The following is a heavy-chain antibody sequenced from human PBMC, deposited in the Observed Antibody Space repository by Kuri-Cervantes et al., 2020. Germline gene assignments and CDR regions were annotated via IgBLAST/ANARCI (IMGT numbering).Heavy chain of an antibody. CDR1: GFTFSSYA. J-gene: IGHJ1*01. CDR2: ISGSGGST. V-gene: IGHV3-23*01. Sequence: GESLKISCAASGFTFSSYAMSWVRQAPGKGLEWVSAISGSGGSTYYADSVKGQFTISRDNSKNTLYLQMNSLRGEDTAVYYCAREAPTMYSSSWYGSGGIGGFQHWGQGTLVTVSS. D-gene: IGHD6-13*01. CDR3: AREAPTMYSSSWYGSGGIGGFQH.